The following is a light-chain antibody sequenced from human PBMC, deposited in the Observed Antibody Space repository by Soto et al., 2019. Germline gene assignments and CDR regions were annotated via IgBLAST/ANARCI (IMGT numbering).Light chain of an antibody. CDR2: EVT. V-gene: IGLV2-8*01. J-gene: IGLJ3*02. CDR3: SSYAGSNILV. Sequence: QSALTQPPSASGSPGQSVTISCTGTSSDVGGYNYVSWYQQHPGKVPKLMIYEVTKRPSGFPDRFSGSKSGNTASLTVSGLQAEDEADYYCSSYAGSNILVFGGGTKVTVL. CDR1: SSDVGGYNY.